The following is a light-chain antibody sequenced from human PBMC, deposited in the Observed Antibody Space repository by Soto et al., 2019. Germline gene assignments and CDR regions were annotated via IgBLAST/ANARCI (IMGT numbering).Light chain of an antibody. J-gene: IGKJ2*01. CDR3: QHYGSPPYT. CDR2: GAA. Sequence: EILLTQSPGTLSLSPGERATLSCRASQTISSDYLAWYQQKPGQAPRLLIFGAATRAADIPDRFSGSGSGTDFTLTISRLEPEDFVLYHCQHYGSPPYTFGQGTKVDIK. CDR1: QTISSDY. V-gene: IGKV3-20*01.